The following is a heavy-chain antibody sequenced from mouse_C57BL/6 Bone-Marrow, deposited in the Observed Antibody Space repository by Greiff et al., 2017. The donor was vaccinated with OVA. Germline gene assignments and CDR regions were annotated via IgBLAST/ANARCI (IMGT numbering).Heavy chain of an antibody. CDR3: ARSYYYGRRMDY. J-gene: IGHJ4*01. Sequence: VQLQESGAELARPGASVKLSCKASGYTFTSYGISWVKQRTGQGLEWIGEIYPRSGNTYYNEKFKGKATLTADKSSSTAYMKLRSLTSEDSAVYFCARSYYYGRRMDYWGQGTSVTVSS. CDR1: GYTFTSYG. CDR2: IYPRSGNT. D-gene: IGHD1-1*01. V-gene: IGHV1-81*01.